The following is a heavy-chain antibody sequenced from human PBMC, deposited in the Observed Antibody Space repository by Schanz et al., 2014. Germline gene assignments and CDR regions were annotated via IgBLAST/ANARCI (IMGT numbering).Heavy chain of an antibody. D-gene: IGHD4-17*01. V-gene: IGHV1-69*02. Sequence: QVQLVQSGAEVKKPGSSMKVSCKASGGTFNSYTLNWVRQAPGQGLEWMGRIIPILGIANYAQKFQGRVTITADRSTSTAYMELSSLRSEDTAVYYCARGYGDSPTDFWGQGTLVTVSS. CDR3: ARGYGDSPTDF. CDR1: GGTFNSYT. CDR2: IIPILGIA. J-gene: IGHJ4*02.